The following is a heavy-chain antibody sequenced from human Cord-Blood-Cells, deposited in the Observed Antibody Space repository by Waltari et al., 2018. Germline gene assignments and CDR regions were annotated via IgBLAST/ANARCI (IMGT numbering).Heavy chain of an antibody. CDR3: ATNLSSSWYYFDY. V-gene: IGHV1-2*02. D-gene: IGHD6-13*01. CDR2: INPNRGGT. CDR1: GYTFTGYY. J-gene: IGHJ4*02. Sequence: QVQLVQSGAEVKKPGASVKVSCKASGYTFTGYYMHWVRQAPGQGLEWMGWINPNRGGTNYAQELQGRVTMTRDPSISTAYMELSRLRCYDTAVYYCATNLSSSWYYFDYWGQGTLVTVSS.